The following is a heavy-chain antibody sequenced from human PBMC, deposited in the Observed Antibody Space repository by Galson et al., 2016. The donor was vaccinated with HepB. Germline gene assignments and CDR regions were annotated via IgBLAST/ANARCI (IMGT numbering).Heavy chain of an antibody. CDR3: ARDSIVATKAGAFDI. CDR1: GGSISSGSYY. V-gene: IGHV4-61*02. D-gene: IGHD5-12*01. J-gene: IGHJ3*02. CDR2: IYTSGST. Sequence: TLSLTCIVSGGSISSGSYYWSWIRQPAGKGLEWIGRIYTSGSTNYNPSLESRVTISVDTSKNQFSLQLSSVTAADTAVYYCARDSIVATKAGAFDIWGQGTMVTVSS.